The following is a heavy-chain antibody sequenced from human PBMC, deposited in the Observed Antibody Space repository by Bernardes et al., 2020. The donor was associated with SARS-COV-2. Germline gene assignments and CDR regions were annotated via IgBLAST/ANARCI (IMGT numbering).Heavy chain of an antibody. V-gene: IGHV3-30-3*01. CDR1: GFTFSSYS. J-gene: IGHJ3*01. Sequence: GGSRSLSCAASGFTFSSYSLYWVRQAPGKGLEWMAVVAYDGDTKFYADSVKGRFTISRDNTRTSVFLQMESLRAEDTAVYYCARDVGGTDWRFGFDVWGPGTMVHVSS. CDR3: ARDVGGTDWRFGFDV. D-gene: IGHD3-9*01. CDR2: VAYDGDTK.